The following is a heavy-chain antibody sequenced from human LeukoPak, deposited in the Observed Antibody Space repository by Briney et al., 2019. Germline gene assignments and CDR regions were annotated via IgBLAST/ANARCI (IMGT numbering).Heavy chain of an antibody. J-gene: IGHJ4*02. V-gene: IGHV4-39*07. D-gene: IGHD1-26*01. Sequence: SETLSLTCTVSGGSISRYYWSWIRQPPGKGLEWIGSIYYSGSTYYNPSLKSRVTISVDTSKNQFSLELSSVTAADTAVYYCARSSGGPSDYFDYWGQGTLVTVSS. CDR3: ARSSGGPSDYFDY. CDR2: IYYSGST. CDR1: GGSISRYY.